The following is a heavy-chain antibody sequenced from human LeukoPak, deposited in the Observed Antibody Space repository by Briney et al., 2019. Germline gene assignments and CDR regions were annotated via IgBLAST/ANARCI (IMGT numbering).Heavy chain of an antibody. CDR2: ITSNGDST. CDR1: GFIFSTYP. Sequence: PGGSLRLSCSTSGFIFSTYPMHWVRQPPGKGLEYISGITSNGDSTNYAASVKGRLTISRDNSKNTLSLHMSSLRAEDTAVYYCVKDQGEYSSTWYYFDSWGQGTLVTVSS. D-gene: IGHD6-13*01. J-gene: IGHJ4*02. V-gene: IGHV3-64D*06. CDR3: VKDQGEYSSTWYYFDS.